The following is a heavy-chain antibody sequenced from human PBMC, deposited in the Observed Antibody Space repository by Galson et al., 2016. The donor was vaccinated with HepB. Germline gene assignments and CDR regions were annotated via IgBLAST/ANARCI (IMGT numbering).Heavy chain of an antibody. CDR3: ARGILAALRVDP. CDR1: GYTFTGYY. V-gene: IGHV1-2*02. Sequence: SVKVSCKASGYTFTGYYMHWVRQAPGQGLEWMGWINPNRGGTNYAQKFQGRVTMTRDTSISTAYMELSRLKSYDTAVYSCARGILAALRVDPWGQGTLVTVSS. D-gene: IGHD6-6*01. J-gene: IGHJ5*02. CDR2: INPNRGGT.